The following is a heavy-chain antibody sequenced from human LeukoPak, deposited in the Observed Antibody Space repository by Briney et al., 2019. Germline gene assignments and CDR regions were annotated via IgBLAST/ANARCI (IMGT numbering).Heavy chain of an antibody. D-gene: IGHD4-17*01. Sequence: SETLSLTCAVSGGSISSSNWWSWVRQPPGKGLEWIGEIYHSGSTNYNPSLKSRVTISVDKSKNQFSLKLSSVTAADTAVYYCARGGSGASPNYFDYGGRETLVTVSS. J-gene: IGHJ4*02. CDR1: GGSISSSNW. CDR2: IYHSGST. V-gene: IGHV4-4*02. CDR3: ARGGSGASPNYFDY.